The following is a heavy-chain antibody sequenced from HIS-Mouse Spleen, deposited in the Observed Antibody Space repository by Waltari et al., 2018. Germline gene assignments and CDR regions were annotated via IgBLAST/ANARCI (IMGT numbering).Heavy chain of an antibody. CDR2: IYYSGST. Sequence: QLQLQESGPGLVKPSDTLSLTCPVSGCSISSSSSYWGWIRQPPGKGLEWIGSIYYSGSTYYNPSLKSRVTISVDTSKNQFSLKLSSVTAADTAVYYCAREIPYSSSWYDWYFDLWGRGTLVTVSS. J-gene: IGHJ2*01. CDR1: GCSISSSSSY. CDR3: AREIPYSSSWYDWYFDL. D-gene: IGHD6-13*01. V-gene: IGHV4-39*07.